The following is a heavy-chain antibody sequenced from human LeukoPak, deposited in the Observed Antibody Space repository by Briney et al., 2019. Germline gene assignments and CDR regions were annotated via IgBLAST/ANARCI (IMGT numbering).Heavy chain of an antibody. CDR3: ARRPTYYYDTSDYNPDWYFDL. CDR1: GGSISNYY. CDR2: IYSSGIT. Sequence: PSETLSLTCTVSGGSISNYYWNWIRQPPGKGLEWIDYIYSSGITNYNPSLKSRVTISVDTSNNQFSLKLSSVTAADTAVYYCARRPTYYYDTSDYNPDWYFDLWGRGTLVTVSS. D-gene: IGHD3-22*01. V-gene: IGHV4-4*09. J-gene: IGHJ2*01.